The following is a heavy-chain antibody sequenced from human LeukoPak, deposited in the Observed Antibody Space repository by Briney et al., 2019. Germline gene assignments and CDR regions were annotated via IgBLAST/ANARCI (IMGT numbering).Heavy chain of an antibody. Sequence: GGSLRLSCAASAFTILSFEMNWVRQAPGKGLEWVAYISSSGDKKDYATSVKGRFTVSRDNAKSSEYLQANSLRVEDTGLYFCAIDEGGSAWAFDLWGQGTLVTVSS. CDR3: AIDEGGSAWAFDL. J-gene: IGHJ4*02. V-gene: IGHV3-48*03. CDR1: AFTILSFE. D-gene: IGHD2-15*01. CDR2: ISSSGDKK.